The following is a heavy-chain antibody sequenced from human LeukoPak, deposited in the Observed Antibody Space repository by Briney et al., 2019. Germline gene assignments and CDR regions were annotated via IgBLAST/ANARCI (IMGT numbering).Heavy chain of an antibody. CDR1: GGTFRSYA. CDR3: ARDLLITYWFDP. Sequence: APVKVSCKASGGTFRSYAFSWVRKAPGQGLEWMGRIIPIFGTANYAQKFQGRVTITTDESTSTAYMELSSLRSEDTAVYYCARDLLITYWFDPWGQGTLVTVSS. D-gene: IGHD3-16*01. CDR2: IIPIFGTA. J-gene: IGHJ5*02. V-gene: IGHV1-69*05.